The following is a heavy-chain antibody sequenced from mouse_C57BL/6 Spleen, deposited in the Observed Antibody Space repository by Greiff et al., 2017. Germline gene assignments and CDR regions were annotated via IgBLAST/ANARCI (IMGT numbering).Heavy chain of an antibody. CDR3: ARVYGNYNYFDY. CDR1: GFTFSDYG. CDR2: ISSGSSTI. D-gene: IGHD2-1*01. Sequence: DVKLVESGGGLVKPGGSLKLSCAASGFTFSDYGMHWVRQAPEKGLEWVAYISSGSSTIYYADTVKGRFTISRDNAKNTLFLQMTSLRSEDTAMYYCARVYGNYNYFDYWGQGTTLTVSS. J-gene: IGHJ2*01. V-gene: IGHV5-17*01.